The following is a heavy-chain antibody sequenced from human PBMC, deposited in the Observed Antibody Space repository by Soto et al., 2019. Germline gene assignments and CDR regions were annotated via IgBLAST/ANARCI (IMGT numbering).Heavy chain of an antibody. CDR1: GGSISSISYY. D-gene: IGHD3-22*01. CDR3: ARRSDDSSGYYYFATLTIDY. J-gene: IGHJ4*02. CDR2: IYYSGST. V-gene: IGHV4-39*01. Sequence: PSETLSLTCTVSGGSISSISYYWGWIRQPPGKGLEWIGSIYYSGSTYYNPSLKSRVTISVDTSKNQFSLKLSSVTAADTAVYYCARRSDDSSGYYYFATLTIDYWGQGTLVTVSS.